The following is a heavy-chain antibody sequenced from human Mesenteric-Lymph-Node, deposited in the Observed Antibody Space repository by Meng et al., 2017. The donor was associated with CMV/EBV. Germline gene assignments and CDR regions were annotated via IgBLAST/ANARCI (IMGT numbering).Heavy chain of an antibody. Sequence: TLSREAMSWVRKAPGQWLEWMGGIIPILGTANYAQKFQGRVTMTTDESTSTAYMELSSLRSEDTAVYYCARSPSSIAARLRGPFGYWGQGTLVTVSS. V-gene: IGHV1-69*05. D-gene: IGHD6-6*01. CDR3: ARSPSSIAARLRGPFGY. CDR1: TLSREA. J-gene: IGHJ4*02. CDR2: IIPILGTA.